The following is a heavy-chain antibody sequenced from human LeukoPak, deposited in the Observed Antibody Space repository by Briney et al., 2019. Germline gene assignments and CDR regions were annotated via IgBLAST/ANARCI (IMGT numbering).Heavy chain of an antibody. D-gene: IGHD3-22*01. CDR1: GFTFGNYW. J-gene: IGHJ4*02. V-gene: IGHV3-7*01. CDR3: LREETIVVIREPPP. Sequence: PGGSLRLSCAASGFTFGNYWMSWVRQAPGKGLEWVANINQYGNDKYYVDSVKGRFTISRDNAKNSLYLQMNSLRAEDTAIYYCLREETIVVIREPPPRGQGTLVTVSS. CDR2: INQYGNDK.